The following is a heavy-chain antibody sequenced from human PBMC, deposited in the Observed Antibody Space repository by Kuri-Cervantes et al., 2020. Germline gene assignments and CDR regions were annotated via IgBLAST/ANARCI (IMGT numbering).Heavy chain of an antibody. V-gene: IGHV3-30*18. CDR1: GFTFSSYA. CDR2: ISYDGSNK. J-gene: IGHJ4*02. D-gene: IGHD6-19*01. CDR3: AKGQWLVGFDY. Sequence: GSLRPSCAASGFTFSSYAMHWVRQAPGKGLEWVAVISYDGSNKFYADSVKGRFTISRDNSKNTLYLQMNSLRAEDTAVYYCAKGQWLVGFDYWGQGTLVTVSS.